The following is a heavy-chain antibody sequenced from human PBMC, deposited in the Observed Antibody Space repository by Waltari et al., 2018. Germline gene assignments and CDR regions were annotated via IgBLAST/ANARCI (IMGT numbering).Heavy chain of an antibody. CDR1: GFTFTTSG. CDR3: AKCGGLLWFKESRYMDV. J-gene: IGHJ6*03. CDR2: ISYDGSQK. D-gene: IGHD3-10*01. Sequence: QVQLVESGGGVVQPGRSLRLSCAASGFTFTTSGMPWGRQAPGKGLEWVAVISYDGSQKHYADSLKGRFTISRDNSKKTLYLEMNSLRTEDTAVYYCAKCGGLLWFKESRYMDVWGKGTTVAVSS. V-gene: IGHV3-30*18.